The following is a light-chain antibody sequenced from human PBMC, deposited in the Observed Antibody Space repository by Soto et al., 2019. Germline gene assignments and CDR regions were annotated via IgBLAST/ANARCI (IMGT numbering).Light chain of an antibody. J-gene: IGKJ1*01. CDR3: QHRGT. Sequence: TQSPATLSVSPGGRATLSCRASQSLTNNLAWYQQKPGQAPRLLIYAASTRATGIPARFSGSGSGTDFTLTISSLPSEDFAVYHCQHRGTFGQGTKVEIK. V-gene: IGKV3-15*01. CDR1: QSLTNN. CDR2: AAS.